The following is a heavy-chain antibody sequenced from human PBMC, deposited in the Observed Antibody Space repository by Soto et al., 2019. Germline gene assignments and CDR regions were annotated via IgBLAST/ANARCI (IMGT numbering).Heavy chain of an antibody. CDR2: IYSGGST. Sequence: GGSLRLSCAASGFTVSSNYMSWVRQAPGKGLEWVSVIYSGGSTYYADSVKGRFTISVDNSKNTLYLQMNSLRAEDTAVYYCARGSNYDILTGSYYYYMDVWGKGTTVTVSS. D-gene: IGHD3-9*01. CDR3: ARGSNYDILTGSYYYYMDV. CDR1: GFTVSSNY. V-gene: IGHV3-66*01. J-gene: IGHJ6*03.